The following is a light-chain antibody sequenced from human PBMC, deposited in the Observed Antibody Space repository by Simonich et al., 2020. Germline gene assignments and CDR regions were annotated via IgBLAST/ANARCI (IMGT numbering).Light chain of an antibody. CDR1: QSVLYSSNNKNY. CDR2: WES. V-gene: IGKV4-1*01. CDR3: QQYYSTPWT. J-gene: IGKJ1*01. Sequence: DIVMTQSPDSLAVSLGERATINCKSSQSVLYSSNNKNYLDWYQQKPGQPPKLLIYWESTRESGVPDRFSGSGSGTDFTLTISSLQAEDVAVYYCQQYYSTPWTFGQETTVEIK.